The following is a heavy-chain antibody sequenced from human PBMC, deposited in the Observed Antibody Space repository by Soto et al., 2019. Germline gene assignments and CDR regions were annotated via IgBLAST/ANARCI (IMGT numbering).Heavy chain of an antibody. J-gene: IGHJ4*02. CDR3: ARAGGGIAAAGTFDY. Sequence: QVQLVQSGAEVKKPGSSVKVSCKASGGTFSSYAISWVRQAPGQGLEWMGGIIPIFGTANYAQKFQGRVTITAEKSTSTAYMERSSLRSEDTAVYYCARAGGGIAAAGTFDYWGQGTLVTVSS. CDR2: IIPIFGTA. D-gene: IGHD6-13*01. CDR1: GGTFSSYA. V-gene: IGHV1-69*06.